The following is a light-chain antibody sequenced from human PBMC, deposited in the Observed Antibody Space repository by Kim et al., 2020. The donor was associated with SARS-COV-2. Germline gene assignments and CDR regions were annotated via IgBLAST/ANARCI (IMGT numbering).Light chain of an antibody. CDR3: NSRDSSGNRV. V-gene: IGLV3-19*01. CDR2: GKN. J-gene: IGLJ3*02. CDR1: SLRSYY. Sequence: SSELTQDPALSVALGQTVRITCQGDSLRSYYASWYQQKPGQAPVLVIYGKNNRPSGIPDRFSGSSSGNTASLTITGAQAEDEADYYCNSRDSSGNRVFGGGTQLTVL.